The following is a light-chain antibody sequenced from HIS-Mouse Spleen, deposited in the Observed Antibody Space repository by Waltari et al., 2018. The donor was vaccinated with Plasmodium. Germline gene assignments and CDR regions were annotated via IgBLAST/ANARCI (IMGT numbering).Light chain of an antibody. CDR3: QSADSSGTPNWV. Sequence: SYELTQPPSVSVSPGQTARITCSGDALPKQYASWYQQKQGQAPVLVIYQDSERPSGIPERFSGSSSGTTVTLTISGVQAEDEADYYCQSADSSGTPNWVFGGGTKLTVL. V-gene: IGLV3-25*03. J-gene: IGLJ3*02. CDR2: QDS. CDR1: ALPKQY.